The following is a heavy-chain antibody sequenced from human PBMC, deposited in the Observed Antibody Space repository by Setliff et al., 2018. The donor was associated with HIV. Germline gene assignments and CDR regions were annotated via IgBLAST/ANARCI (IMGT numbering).Heavy chain of an antibody. CDR1: GGSFPAYY. V-gene: IGHV4-34*01. CDR2: INYEGDT. D-gene: IGHD4-17*01. Sequence: SETLSLTCAVYGGSFPAYYWNWIRRPPGKGLEWIGEINYEGDTTYNPSLKSRVNMFIDTSKKQFSLKVASVTAADTAVYYCVRQHGDYAFGPWGQGTLVTVSS. CDR3: VRQHGDYAFGP. J-gene: IGHJ5*02.